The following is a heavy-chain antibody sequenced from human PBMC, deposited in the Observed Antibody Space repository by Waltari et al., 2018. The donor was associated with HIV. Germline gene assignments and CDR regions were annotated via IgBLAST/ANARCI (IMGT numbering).Heavy chain of an antibody. V-gene: IGHV1-8*01. D-gene: IGHD2-15*01. CDR1: GYTFSNHD. Sequence: QVQLVQSGAEVKKPGASVIVSCKASGYTFSNHDITWGRQATGQVLEWRGWLSPNNVNAAYVERVQGRVDMTVNTAISTAYMELDSLKYEDTAVYYCARIVGFSFDDWGQGTLVTVSS. CDR3: ARIVGFSFDD. J-gene: IGHJ4*02. CDR2: LSPNNVNA.